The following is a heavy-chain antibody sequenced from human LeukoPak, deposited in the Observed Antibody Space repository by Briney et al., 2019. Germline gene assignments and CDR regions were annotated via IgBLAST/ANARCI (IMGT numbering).Heavy chain of an antibody. CDR2: IIPILGIA. CDR3: ARDAGATHPYYFDY. CDR1: GGTFSSYA. J-gene: IGHJ4*02. Sequence: SVKVSCKASGGTFSSYAIGWVRQAPGQGLEWMGRIIPILGIANYAQKFQGRVTITADKSTSTAYMELSSLRSEDTAVYYCARDAGATHPYYFDYWGQGTLVTVSS. D-gene: IGHD1-26*01. V-gene: IGHV1-69*04.